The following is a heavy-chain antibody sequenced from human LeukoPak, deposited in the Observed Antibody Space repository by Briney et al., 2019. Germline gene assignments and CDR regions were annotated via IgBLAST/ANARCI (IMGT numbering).Heavy chain of an antibody. D-gene: IGHD3-22*01. CDR3: AKSSGFYESSGSDWGYGMDV. J-gene: IGHJ6*02. CDR2: TSYDGGEK. V-gene: IGHV3-30*18. Sequence: GGSLRLSCAASGFTFSSYWMHWVRQAPGQGLEWLAVTSYDGGEKYYADSVKGRFTISRDNSKNTLYLQMNSLRAEDTAVYYCAKSSGFYESSGSDWGYGMDVWGRGTTVTVSS. CDR1: GFTFSSYW.